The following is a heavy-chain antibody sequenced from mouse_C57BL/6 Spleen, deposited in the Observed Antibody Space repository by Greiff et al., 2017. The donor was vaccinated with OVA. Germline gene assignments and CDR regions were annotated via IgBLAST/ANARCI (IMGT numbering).Heavy chain of an antibody. CDR2: IDPEDGET. D-gene: IGHD2-5*01. CDR3: ARESPYSNYVSFAY. J-gene: IGHJ3*01. V-gene: IGHV14-2*01. CDR1: GFNIKDYY. Sequence: VQLQQSGAELVKPGASVKLSCTASGFNIKDYYMHWVKQRTEQGLEWIGRIDPEDGETKYATKFQGKATITADTSSNTAYLQLSSLTSEDTAVYYCARESPYSNYVSFAYWGQGTLVTVSA.